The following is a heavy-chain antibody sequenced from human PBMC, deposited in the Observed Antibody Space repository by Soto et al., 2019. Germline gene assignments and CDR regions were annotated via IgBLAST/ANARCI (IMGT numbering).Heavy chain of an antibody. CDR2: IFPSDSDT. Sequence: GESLKISCKGSGYNFATYWVGWVRQTPEKGLEWMGIIFPSDSDTLYSPSFQGQVTISADKSISTAYLQWNTLEASDSATYYCARTHCASASCAKSGLYYGMDGWGQGTKVTV. D-gene: IGHD2-2*01. CDR1: GYNFATYW. J-gene: IGHJ6*02. CDR3: ARTHCASASCAKSGLYYGMDG. V-gene: IGHV5-51*01.